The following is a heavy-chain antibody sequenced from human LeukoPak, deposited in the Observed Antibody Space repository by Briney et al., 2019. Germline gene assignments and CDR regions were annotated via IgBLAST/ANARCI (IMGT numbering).Heavy chain of an antibody. CDR2: ISSSSSYI. D-gene: IGHD2-8*01. J-gene: IGHJ4*02. V-gene: IGHV3-21*04. Sequence: SGGSLRLSCAASGFTFSSYSMNWVRQAPGKGLEWVSSISSSSSYIYYAAPVKGRFTISRDNSKNTLYLQMNSLRAEDTAAYYCARAGHCTNGICYTPDFDYWGQGTLVTVSS. CDR3: ARAGHCTNGICYTPDFDY. CDR1: GFTFSSYS.